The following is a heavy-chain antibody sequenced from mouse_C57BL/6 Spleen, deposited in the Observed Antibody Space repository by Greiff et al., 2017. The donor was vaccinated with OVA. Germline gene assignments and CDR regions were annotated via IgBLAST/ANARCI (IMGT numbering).Heavy chain of an antibody. D-gene: IGHD5-1*01. Sequence: DVMLVESGGGLVQPGGSMKLSCVASGFTFSNYWMNWVRQSPEKGLEWVAQIRLKSDNYATHYAESVKGRFTISRDDSKSSVYLQMNNLRAEDTGIYYCLTYHWYFDVWGTGTTVTVSS. CDR2: IRLKSDNYAT. CDR1: GFTFSNYW. CDR3: LTYHWYFDV. J-gene: IGHJ1*03. V-gene: IGHV6-3*01.